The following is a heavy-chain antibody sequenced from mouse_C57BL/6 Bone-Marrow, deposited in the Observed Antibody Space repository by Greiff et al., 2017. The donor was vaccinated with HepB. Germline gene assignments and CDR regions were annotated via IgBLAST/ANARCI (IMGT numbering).Heavy chain of an antibody. J-gene: IGHJ4*01. Sequence: VQLQQSGAELVKPGASVKLSCKASGYTFTEYTIHWVKQRSGQGLEWIGWFYPGSGSIKYNEKFKDKATLTADKSSSTVYMELSRLTSEDSAVYFCTRHERNSYEGYYGAMDYWGQGTSVTVSS. D-gene: IGHD2-3*01. V-gene: IGHV1-62-2*01. CDR3: TRHERNSYEGYYGAMDY. CDR2: FYPGSGSI. CDR1: GYTFTEYT.